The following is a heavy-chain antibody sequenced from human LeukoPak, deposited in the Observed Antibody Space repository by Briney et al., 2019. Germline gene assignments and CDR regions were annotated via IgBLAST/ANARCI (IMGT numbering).Heavy chain of an antibody. D-gene: IGHD2-2*01. CDR1: GGTFSSYA. CDR3: ARVPTTYGDQLLSFFDY. V-gene: IGHV1-69*01. J-gene: IGHJ4*02. CDR2: IIPIFGTA. Sequence: LRSSVKVSCKASGGTFSSYAISWVRQAPGQGLEWMGGIIPIFGTANYAQKFQGRVTITADESTSTAYMELSSLRSEDTAVYYCARVPTTYGDQLLSFFDYWGQGTLVTVSS.